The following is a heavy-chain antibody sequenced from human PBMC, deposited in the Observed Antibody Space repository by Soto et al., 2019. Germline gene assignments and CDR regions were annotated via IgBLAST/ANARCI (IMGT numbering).Heavy chain of an antibody. J-gene: IGHJ4*02. Sequence: GASVKVSCKASGYTITAHLLHWVRQAPGQGLEWMGWISPYNRNTYYAQRLQGRVTMTTDTSTSTAYMELRSLRSDDTAVYFCARDLDGSGNYYTDYWGQGTLVTVSS. CDR2: ISPYNRNT. V-gene: IGHV1-18*04. CDR3: ARDLDGSGNYYTDY. D-gene: IGHD3-10*01. CDR1: GYTITAHL.